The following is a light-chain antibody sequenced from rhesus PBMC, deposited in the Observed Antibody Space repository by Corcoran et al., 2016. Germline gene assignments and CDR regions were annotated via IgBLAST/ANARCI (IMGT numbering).Light chain of an antibody. CDR1: QGITTW. Sequence: DIQITQSPSYLSASVGDRVTITCRPLQGITTWLAWYPQTPGKAPKHLLYKQSSLQSGVPSSFSGRGSGTDFTLTISSLQPEDCATYYCQQYNSAPFTFGPGTKLDIK. CDR3: QQYNSAPFT. J-gene: IGKJ3*01. V-gene: IGKV1-21*01. CDR2: KQS.